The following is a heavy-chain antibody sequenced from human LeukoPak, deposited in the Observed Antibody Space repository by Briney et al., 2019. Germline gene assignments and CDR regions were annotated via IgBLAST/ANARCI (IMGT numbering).Heavy chain of an antibody. Sequence: GGSLRLSCSASGFIFSNYWMTWVRQAPGKGLEWVANIKQDGSEKYYVDSVKGRFTISRDNAKKSLYLQMNSLRAEDTAVYFCARDMIILQFWGPGTLVTVSS. CDR1: GFIFSNYW. D-gene: IGHD3-16*01. CDR2: IKQDGSEK. J-gene: IGHJ4*02. V-gene: IGHV3-7*04. CDR3: ARDMIILQF.